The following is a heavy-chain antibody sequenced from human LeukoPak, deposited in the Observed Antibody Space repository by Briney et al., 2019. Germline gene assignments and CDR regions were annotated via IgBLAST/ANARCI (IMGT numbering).Heavy chain of an antibody. CDR1: GFTFSSYA. CDR3: VKIVMAGRYFDH. J-gene: IGHJ4*02. V-gene: IGHV3-64*05. D-gene: IGHD3-16*01. CDR2: ISSNGATT. Sequence: GGSLRLSCSASGFTFSSYAMHWVRQAPGKGLEYVSAISSNGATTYYADSVKGRFTISRDNSKNTLYFQMSSLRPEDTAVYYCVKIVMAGRYFDHGGQGTLVTVS.